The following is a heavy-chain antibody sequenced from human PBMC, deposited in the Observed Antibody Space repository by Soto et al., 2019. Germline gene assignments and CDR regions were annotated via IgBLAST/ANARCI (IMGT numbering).Heavy chain of an antibody. CDR1: ADTFNSYS. CDR3: ARSLEGTTVTNWFDP. V-gene: IGHV1-69*01. Sequence: QVQLVQSGAEVKKPGSSVKVSCKASADTFNSYSLSWLRQAPGQRLEWMGGITPVCGTADYAQSFEDRLTITADDSTSTVYMELSSLRSDDTAVYYCARSLEGTTVTNWFDPWGQGALGTVSS. D-gene: IGHD4-17*01. J-gene: IGHJ5*02. CDR2: ITPVCGTA.